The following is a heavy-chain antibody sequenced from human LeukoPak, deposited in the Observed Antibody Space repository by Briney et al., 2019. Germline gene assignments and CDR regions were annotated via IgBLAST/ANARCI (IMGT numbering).Heavy chain of an antibody. CDR3: ARELGITGYYYYMDV. J-gene: IGHJ6*03. Sequence: SETLSLTXTVSGGSISSYYWSWIRQPPGKGLEWTGYIYYSGSTNYNPSLKSRVTISVDTSKNQFSLKLSSVTAADTAVYYCARELGITGYYYYMDVWGKGTTVTVSS. V-gene: IGHV4-59*01. CDR2: IYYSGST. CDR1: GGSISSYY. D-gene: IGHD7-27*01.